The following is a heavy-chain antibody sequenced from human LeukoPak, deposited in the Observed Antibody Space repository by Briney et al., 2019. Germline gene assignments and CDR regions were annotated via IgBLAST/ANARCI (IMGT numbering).Heavy chain of an antibody. CDR2: ISSTGGTT. D-gene: IGHD3-10*01. CDR3: AKLNSYSAGNY. CDR1: AFSFSNYA. J-gene: IGHJ4*02. Sequence: GGSLRLSCAASAFSFSNYAMSWVRQAPGKGLECVSTISSTGGTTYYADSVKGRFTISRDNSKNTLYLHMNSLRAEDTAVYYCAKLNSYSAGNYWGQGSLVTVSS. V-gene: IGHV3-23*01.